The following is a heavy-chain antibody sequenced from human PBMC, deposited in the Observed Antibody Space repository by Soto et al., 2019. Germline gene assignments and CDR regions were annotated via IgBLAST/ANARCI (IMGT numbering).Heavy chain of an antibody. CDR1: GGIFGSHG. J-gene: IGHJ3*01. V-gene: IGHV1-69*01. D-gene: IGHD3-22*01. CDR2: FIPIFRTL. CDR3: VRDRRIYYSDPHDEFVASDYEV. Sequence: QVPFIQSEAEVKKPGSSVRVSCTASGGIFGSHGFSWVRQAPGQRLEWVGGFIPIFRTLTYTEKFQARVRIAADESTNTVYLDLSSLTSEDTAVYYCVRDRRIYYSDPHDEFVASDYEVWGQGTMVSVSS.